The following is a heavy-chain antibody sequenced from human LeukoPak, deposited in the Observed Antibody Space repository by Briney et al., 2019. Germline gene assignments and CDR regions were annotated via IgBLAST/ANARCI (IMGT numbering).Heavy chain of an antibody. CDR2: ISGSGGNT. Sequence: PGGSLRLSCAASGFTFSTHAMSWVRQAPGKGLEWVSAISGSGGNTYYADSVKGRVTISRDNSKSTVYLQMNSLRAEDTAVYYCAKDRGSAPYCIDYWGQGTLVTVSS. CDR3: AKDRGSAPYCIDY. D-gene: IGHD3-10*01. CDR1: GFTFSTHA. J-gene: IGHJ4*02. V-gene: IGHV3-23*01.